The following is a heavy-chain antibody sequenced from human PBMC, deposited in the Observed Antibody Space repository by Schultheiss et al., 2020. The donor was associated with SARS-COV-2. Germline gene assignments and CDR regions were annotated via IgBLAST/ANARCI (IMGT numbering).Heavy chain of an antibody. J-gene: IGHJ4*02. V-gene: IGHV3-30*04. CDR1: GFTFSNYA. D-gene: IGHD6-19*01. CDR2: IWYDGSNK. Sequence: GGSLRLSCAASGFTFSNYAMHWVRQAPGKGLEWVAVIWYDGSNKYYADSVKGRFTISRDNSKNTLYLQMNSLRAEDTAVYFCARAGLGGGSGWYVWGQGTLVTVSS. CDR3: ARAGLGGGSGWYV.